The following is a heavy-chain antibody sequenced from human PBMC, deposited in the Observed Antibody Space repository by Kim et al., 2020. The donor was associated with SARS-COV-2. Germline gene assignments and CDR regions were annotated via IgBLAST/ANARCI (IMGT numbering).Heavy chain of an antibody. V-gene: IGHV4-31*03. CDR1: GGSISSGGYC. J-gene: IGHJ5*02. CDR2: IYYSGST. CDR3: ARVVVGATGWFDP. D-gene: IGHD2-15*01. Sequence: SETLSLTCTVSGGSISSGGYCWSWIRQHPGKGLEWIGYIYYSGSTYYNPSLKSRVTISVDTSKNQFSLKLSSVTAADTAVYYCARVVVGATGWFDPWGQGTLVTVSS.